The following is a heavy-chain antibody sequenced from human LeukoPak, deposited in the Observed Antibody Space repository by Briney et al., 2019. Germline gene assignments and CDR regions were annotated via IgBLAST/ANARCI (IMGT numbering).Heavy chain of an antibody. V-gene: IGHV1-8*01. CDR2: MNPNSGNT. CDR1: GYTFTSYD. CDR3: ARAFPYCSSTSCYSKYYYYYGMDV. Sequence: ASVKVSCKASGYTFTSYDINWVRQATGQGLEWMGWMNPNSGNTGYAQKFQGRVTMTRNTSISTAYMELSSLRSEDTAVYYCARAFPYCSSTSCYSKYYYYYGMDVWGQGTTVTVSS. D-gene: IGHD2-2*02. J-gene: IGHJ6*02.